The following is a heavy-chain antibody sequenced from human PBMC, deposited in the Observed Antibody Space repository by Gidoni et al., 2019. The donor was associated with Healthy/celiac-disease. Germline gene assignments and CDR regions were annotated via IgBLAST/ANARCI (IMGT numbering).Heavy chain of an antibody. Sequence: QVQLVESGGGVVQPGRSLRLSCAASGFTFSSYAMHWVRQAPGKGLEWGAVISYDGSNKYYADSVKGRFTISRDNSKNTLYLQMNSLRAEDTAVYYCARDQGSRAFDYWGQGTLVTVSS. V-gene: IGHV3-30*04. CDR2: ISYDGSNK. J-gene: IGHJ4*02. CDR1: GFTFSSYA. CDR3: ARDQGSRAFDY.